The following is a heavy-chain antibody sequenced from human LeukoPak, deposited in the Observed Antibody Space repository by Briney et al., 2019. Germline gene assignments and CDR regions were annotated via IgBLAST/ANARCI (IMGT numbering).Heavy chain of an antibody. CDR3: ARGGASSHWFGS. Sequence: SETLSLTCSGSGASVTSHSWSWIRQPPGKQLESIGMIYNSVTTNYRPSLKSRVTISVDASKNQLSLKLSSVTAADTAVYYCARGGASSHWFGSWGQGTLVTVSS. D-gene: IGHD6-13*01. V-gene: IGHV4-59*02. CDR1: GASVTSHS. J-gene: IGHJ5*01. CDR2: IYNSVTT.